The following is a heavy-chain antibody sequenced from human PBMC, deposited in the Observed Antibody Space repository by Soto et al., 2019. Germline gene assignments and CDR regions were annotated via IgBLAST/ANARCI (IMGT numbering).Heavy chain of an antibody. J-gene: IGHJ6*03. Sequence: SEILSLICTVSGGSVSRSSFCLSCIRPRPGQGREWFGYIYYSGSTTYNPSLKSRVTISVDTSKNQFSLKLSSVTAADTAVYYCERGIDFWSGYYTREGQSYYYMDVWGKGTTVTVSS. V-gene: IGHV4-61*01. CDR1: GGSVSRSSFC. CDR2: IYYSGST. CDR3: ERGIDFWSGYYTREGQSYYYMDV. D-gene: IGHD3-3*01.